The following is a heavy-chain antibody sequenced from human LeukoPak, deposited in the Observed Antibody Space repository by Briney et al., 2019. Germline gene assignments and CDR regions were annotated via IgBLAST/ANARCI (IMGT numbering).Heavy chain of an antibody. Sequence: GGSLRLSCAASGFTFNNYGKHWVRQAPGKGLEWVAVISYDGSNKYYADFVKGRFTIFRDNAKNALYLQMNSLRAEDTAVYYCAKDRTAMGYYYYGMDVWGQGTTVTVSS. CDR3: AKDRTAMGYYYYGMDV. V-gene: IGHV3-30*18. CDR2: ISYDGSNK. D-gene: IGHD5-18*01. J-gene: IGHJ6*02. CDR1: GFTFNNYG.